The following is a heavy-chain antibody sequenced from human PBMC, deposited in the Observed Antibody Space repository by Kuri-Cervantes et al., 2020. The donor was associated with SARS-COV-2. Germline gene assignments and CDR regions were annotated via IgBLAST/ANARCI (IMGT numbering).Heavy chain of an antibody. CDR1: GFTFNTYN. CDR3: ARNTYYYDSSGYYYVDFQH. CDR2: ISSSSSYI. V-gene: IGHV3-21*01. D-gene: IGHD3-22*01. J-gene: IGHJ1*01. Sequence: GGSLRLSCTASGFTFNTYNMKWVRQAPGKGLEWVSSISSSSSYIYYTDSVKCRFTISRDNAKNSLYLQMNSLRAEDTAVYYCARNTYYYDSSGYYYVDFQHWGQGTLVTVSS.